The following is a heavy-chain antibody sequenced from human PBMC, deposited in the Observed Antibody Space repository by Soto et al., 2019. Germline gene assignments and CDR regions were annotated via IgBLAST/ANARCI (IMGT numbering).Heavy chain of an antibody. J-gene: IGHJ6*02. D-gene: IGHD2-21*02. V-gene: IGHV3-30-3*01. CDR1: GFTFSSYA. Sequence: GGSLRLSCAASGFTFSSYAVHWVRQAPGKGLEWVAVISYDGSNKYYADSVKGRFTISRDNSKNTLYLQMNSLRAEDTAVYYCARPMVTAIANAMDVWGQGTTVTVSS. CDR2: ISYDGSNK. CDR3: ARPMVTAIANAMDV.